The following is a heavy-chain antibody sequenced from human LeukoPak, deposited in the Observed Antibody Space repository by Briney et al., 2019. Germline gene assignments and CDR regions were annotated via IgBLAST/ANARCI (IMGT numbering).Heavy chain of an antibody. J-gene: IGHJ4*02. V-gene: IGHV3-23*01. Sequence: PGGSLRLSCAASGFTFSSYAMSWVRQAPGKGLEWVSAISGSGTNTYYADSVKGRFTISRDNSKNTLFLQMNSLRAEDTAVYYCAKDWSRGYCSSASCKNLYYFDYWGQGTLVTGSS. CDR1: GFTFSSYA. CDR3: AKDWSRGYCSSASCKNLYYFDY. D-gene: IGHD2-2*01. CDR2: ISGSGTNT.